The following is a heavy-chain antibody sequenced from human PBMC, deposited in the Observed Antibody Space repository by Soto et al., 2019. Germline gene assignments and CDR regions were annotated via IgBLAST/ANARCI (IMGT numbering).Heavy chain of an antibody. Sequence: QVQLVQSGAEVKKPGASVKVSCKASGYTFTSYGISWVRQAPGQGLEWMGWISAYNGNTNYAQKLQGRVTMTTDTSTSTAYMELRSLRSDDTAVYYCATNLGYCSGGSCYHENYYYYGMDVWGQGTTVTVSS. V-gene: IGHV1-18*01. CDR2: ISAYNGNT. CDR1: GYTFTSYG. CDR3: ATNLGYCSGGSCYHENYYYYGMDV. D-gene: IGHD2-15*01. J-gene: IGHJ6*02.